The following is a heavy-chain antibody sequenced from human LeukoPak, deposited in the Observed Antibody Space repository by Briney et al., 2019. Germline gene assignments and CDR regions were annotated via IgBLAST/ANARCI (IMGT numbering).Heavy chain of an antibody. Sequence: SETLSLTCTVSAGSISSYYWSWIRQPPGKGLEWIGYIYYTGSTNSNPSLKSRVTISVDTSKNQFSLQLRSVTAADTAVYYCARGDSTGYYRCNYCGQGTLVTVSS. V-gene: IGHV4-59*01. D-gene: IGHD3-22*01. J-gene: IGHJ4*02. CDR1: AGSISSYY. CDR3: ARGDSTGYYRCNY. CDR2: IYYTGST.